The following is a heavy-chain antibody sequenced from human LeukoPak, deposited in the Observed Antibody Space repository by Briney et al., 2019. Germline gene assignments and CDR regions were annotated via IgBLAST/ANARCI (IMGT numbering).Heavy chain of an antibody. V-gene: IGHV1-24*01. CDR3: ASHPYYYDSSGYSPFDY. D-gene: IGHD3-22*01. J-gene: IGHJ4*02. CDR1: GYTFTSYA. Sequence: GASVKVSCKASGYTFTSYAMNWVRQAPGQGLEWMGGFDPEDGETIYAQKFQGRVTMTEDTSTDTAYMELSSLRSEDTAVYYCASHPYYYDSSGYSPFDYWGQGTLVTVSS. CDR2: FDPEDGET.